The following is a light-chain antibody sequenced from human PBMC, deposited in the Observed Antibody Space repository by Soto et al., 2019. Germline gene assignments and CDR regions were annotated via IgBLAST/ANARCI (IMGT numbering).Light chain of an antibody. J-gene: IGKJ2*01. Sequence: EIVLTQSPGTLSLSPGERATLSCRASQSVSSSYLAWYQQKPGQAPRLLIYGASSRATGIPDRFSGSGSGPDFTLTISGLEPGDIAVYYCQQYGSSPYTFGQGTKLEIK. V-gene: IGKV3-20*01. CDR2: GAS. CDR3: QQYGSSPYT. CDR1: QSVSSSY.